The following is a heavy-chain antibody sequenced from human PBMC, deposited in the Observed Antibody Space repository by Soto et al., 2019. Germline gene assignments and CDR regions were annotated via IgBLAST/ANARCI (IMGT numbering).Heavy chain of an antibody. J-gene: IGHJ5*02. D-gene: IGHD3-3*01. CDR2: ISGSGGST. CDR1: GFTFSSYA. Sequence: PGGSLRLSCAASGFTFSSYAMSWVRQAPGKGLEWVSAISGSGGSTYYADSVKGRFTISRDNSKNTLYLQMNSLRAEDTAVYYCASLINVDFWPLSSWGQGTLVTVSS. CDR3: ASLINVDFWPLSS. V-gene: IGHV3-23*01.